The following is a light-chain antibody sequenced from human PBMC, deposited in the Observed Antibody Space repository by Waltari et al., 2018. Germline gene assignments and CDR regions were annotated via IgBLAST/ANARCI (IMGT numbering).Light chain of an antibody. Sequence: VLTQSPGTLSLSPXXXATLSCSASQSVRNNYLLWYQQKPGQAPRVLIYGTSNRATGIPDRFSGSGSGTDFTLTISRLEPEDFAVYYCQQFVSSPRTFGQGTKVEFK. CDR3: QQFVSSPRT. CDR1: QSVRNNY. J-gene: IGKJ1*01. CDR2: GTS. V-gene: IGKV3-20*01.